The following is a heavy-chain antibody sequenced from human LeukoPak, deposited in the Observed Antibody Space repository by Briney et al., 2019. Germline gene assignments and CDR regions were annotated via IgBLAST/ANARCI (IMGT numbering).Heavy chain of an antibody. J-gene: IGHJ6*02. CDR1: GFTFSSYG. V-gene: IGHV3-30*18. D-gene: IGHD3-10*01. CDR3: AKGLYGSGSYFYYYGMDV. CDR2: ISYDGSNN. Sequence: PGGSLRLSCAASGFTFSSYGMHWVRQAPGKGLEWVAVISYDGSNNYYADSVKGRFTISRDNSKNTLYLQMNSLRAEDTAVYYCAKGLYGSGSYFYYYGMDVWGQGTTVTVSS.